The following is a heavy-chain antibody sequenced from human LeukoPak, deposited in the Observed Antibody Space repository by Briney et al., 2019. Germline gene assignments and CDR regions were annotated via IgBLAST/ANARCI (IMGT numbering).Heavy chain of an antibody. V-gene: IGHV1-2*02. J-gene: IGHJ4*02. D-gene: IGHD2-15*01. CDR3: GSGLDY. CDR1: GYTFTGYY. CDR2: INPNSGGT. Sequence: ASVKVSCKGSGYTFTGYYLYWVRQAPGQGLEWMGWINPNSGGTNYAQKFLSRVTMSRGTSPSTASMELSRLRSDETAVYYCGSGLDYWGQGTLVTVSS.